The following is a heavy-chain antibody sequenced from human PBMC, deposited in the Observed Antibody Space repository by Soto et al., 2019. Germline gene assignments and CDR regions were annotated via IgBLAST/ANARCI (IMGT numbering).Heavy chain of an antibody. CDR3: AKEGLRRWLQLGWGWFDP. J-gene: IGHJ5*02. V-gene: IGHV3-23*01. CDR1: AFTFSSYA. Sequence: LRLSCAASAFTFSSYAMSWVRQAPGKGREWVSAISGSGGSTYYADSVKGRFTISRDNSKNTLYLQMNSLRAEDTAVYYCAKEGLRRWLQLGWGWFDPWGQGTLVTIS. CDR2: ISGSGGST. D-gene: IGHD5-12*01.